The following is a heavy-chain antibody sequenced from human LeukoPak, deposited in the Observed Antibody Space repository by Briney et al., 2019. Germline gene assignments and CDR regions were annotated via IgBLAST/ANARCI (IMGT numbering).Heavy chain of an antibody. CDR1: GFTFSSYA. V-gene: IGHV3-30*04. D-gene: IGHD3-22*01. CDR3: ARDPDSSGYYLPPDAFDI. CDR2: ISYDGSNK. J-gene: IGHJ3*02. Sequence: GGSLRLSCAASGFTFSSYAMHWVRQAPGKGLEWVAVISYDGSNKYYADSVKGRFTISRDNSKNTLYLQMNSLRVEDTAVYYCARDPDSSGYYLPPDAFDIWGQGTMVTVSS.